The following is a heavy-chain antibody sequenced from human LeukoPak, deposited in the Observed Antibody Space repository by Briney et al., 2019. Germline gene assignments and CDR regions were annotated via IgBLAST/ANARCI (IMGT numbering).Heavy chain of an antibody. V-gene: IGHV4-59*01. CDR3: AGPSDYYFDY. Sequence: LRLSCAASGFTFDDYAMHWVRQPPGKGLEWIAYIYYSGNTNYNPSLKSRVTISLDTSKKQFSLKLSSVTAADTAVYYCAGPSDYYFDYWGQGTLVTVSS. D-gene: IGHD2-21*01. J-gene: IGHJ4*02. CDR2: IYYSGNT. CDR1: GFTFDDYA.